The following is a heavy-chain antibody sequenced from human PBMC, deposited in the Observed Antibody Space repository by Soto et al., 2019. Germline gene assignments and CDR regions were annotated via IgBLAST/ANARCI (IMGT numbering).Heavy chain of an antibody. CDR1: GFTFSNYG. D-gene: IGHD4-4*01. Sequence: QVQLVESGGGVVQPGRSLRLSCAASGFTFSNYGMHWVRQAPGKGLEWVAAILYDGSNTYYADSVKGRFTISRDNSKNTLYLEMNSLRAEDTAVYHCAKTRDGYSFYYFYGMDVWGQGTTVTVS. V-gene: IGHV3-30*18. J-gene: IGHJ6*02. CDR2: ILYDGSNT. CDR3: AKTRDGYSFYYFYGMDV.